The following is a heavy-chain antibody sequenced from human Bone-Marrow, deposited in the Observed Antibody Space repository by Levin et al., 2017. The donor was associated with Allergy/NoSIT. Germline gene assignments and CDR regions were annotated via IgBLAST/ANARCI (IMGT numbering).Heavy chain of an antibody. V-gene: IGHV3-21*01. D-gene: IGHD5-12*01. J-gene: IGHJ4*02. CDR2: ISGSSGYI. Sequence: GESLKISCAASGFTFSGYTMNWIRQAPGKGLEWVASISGSSGYIIYADSVKGRFTISRDNAKLSLYLQLSSLGVEDTAVYYCARDHVDIVTKNDHWGQGTLVSVSS. CDR1: GFTFSGYT. CDR3: ARDHVDIVTKNDH.